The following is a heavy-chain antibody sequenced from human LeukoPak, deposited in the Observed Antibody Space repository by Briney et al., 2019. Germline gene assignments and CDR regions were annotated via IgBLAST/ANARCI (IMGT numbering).Heavy chain of an antibody. CDR3: AKKMIVND. CDR2: IRYDESNK. Sequence: PGGSLRLSCAASGFTFSSYDMHWVRQAPGKGLECVAFIRYDESNKYYADSVKGRFTISRDNSKNTLYLQMNSLRVEDTAVYYCAKKMIVNDWGQGTLVTVSS. V-gene: IGHV3-30*02. D-gene: IGHD3-22*01. CDR1: GFTFSSYD. J-gene: IGHJ4*02.